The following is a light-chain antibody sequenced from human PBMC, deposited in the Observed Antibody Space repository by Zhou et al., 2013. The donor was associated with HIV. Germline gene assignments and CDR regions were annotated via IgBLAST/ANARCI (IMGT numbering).Light chain of an antibody. CDR1: QSVDSSH. J-gene: IGKJ1*01. V-gene: IGKV3-20*01. CDR3: HQYNTYWWT. Sequence: EIVLTQSPGTLSLSPGDRATLSCRASQSVDSSHLAWYQQKPGQAPRLLIYDASNRATGIPARFSGSGSGTDFTLTISSLEPEDFATYYCHQYNTYWWTFGQGTKVEIK. CDR2: DAS.